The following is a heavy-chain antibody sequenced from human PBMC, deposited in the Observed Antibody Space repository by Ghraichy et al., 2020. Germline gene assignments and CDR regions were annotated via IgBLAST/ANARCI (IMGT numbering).Heavy chain of an antibody. V-gene: IGHV3-7*03. CDR2: INLDGSAK. D-gene: IGHD1-1*01. CDR1: GFNFSNYW. Sequence: GVLNISCAASGFNFSNYWMSWVRQAPGKGLEWVANINLDGSAKYYVDSVKGRFTLSRDNAKKSVYLQMNSLRVDDTAVYYCARVAGTGAGNDLWGQGTLVTVSS. J-gene: IGHJ5*02. CDR3: ARVAGTGAGNDL.